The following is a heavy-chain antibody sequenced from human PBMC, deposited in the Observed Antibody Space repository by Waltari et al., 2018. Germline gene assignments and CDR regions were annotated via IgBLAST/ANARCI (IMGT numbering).Heavy chain of an antibody. CDR1: GFTFVNYG. CDR2: INAGGDFT. D-gene: IGHD1-26*01. J-gene: IGHJ4*02. CDR3: AKFGGSTRPYFYFDS. Sequence: EVLLLESGGGLVLPGGSLRLSCATSGFTFVNYGMSWVRQAPGKGLGRVSAINAGGDFTYYTDSVKGRFTISRDNSRNTLFLQMDSLRGEDTAMYYCAKFGGSTRPYFYFDSWGRGTLVTVSS. V-gene: IGHV3-23*01.